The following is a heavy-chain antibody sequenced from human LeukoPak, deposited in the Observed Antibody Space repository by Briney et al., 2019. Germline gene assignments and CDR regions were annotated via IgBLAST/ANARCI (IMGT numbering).Heavy chain of an antibody. CDR3: ARSDSSGYYPPFDY. CDR1: GFTFSDYY. V-gene: IGHV3-11*01. J-gene: IGHJ4*02. D-gene: IGHD3-22*01. CDR2: ISSSGSTI. Sequence: GGSLRLSCAASGFTFSDYYMSWIRRAPGKGLEWVSYISSSGSTIYYADSVKGRFTISRDNAKNSLYLQMNSLRAEDTAVYYCARSDSSGYYPPFDYWGQGTLVTVSS.